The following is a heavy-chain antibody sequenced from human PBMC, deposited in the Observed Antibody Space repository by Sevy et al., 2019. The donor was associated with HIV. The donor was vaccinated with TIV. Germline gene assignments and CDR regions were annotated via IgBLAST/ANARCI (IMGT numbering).Heavy chain of an antibody. D-gene: IGHD3-3*02. J-gene: IGHJ6*02. CDR2: ISGSGGST. V-gene: IGHV3-23*01. CDR3: AKDLAIFGVVINHYYYYGMDV. CDR1: GFTFSSYA. Sequence: GGSLRLSCAASGFTFSSYAMSWVRQAPGKGLEWVSAISGSGGSTYYADSVKGRFTISRDNSKTTLYLQMNSLRAEDTAVYYCAKDLAIFGVVINHYYYYGMDVWGQGTTVTVSS.